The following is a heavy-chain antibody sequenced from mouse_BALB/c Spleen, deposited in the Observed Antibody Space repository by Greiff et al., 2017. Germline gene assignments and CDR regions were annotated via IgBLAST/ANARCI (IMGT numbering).Heavy chain of an antibody. CDR2: INPGSGGT. CDR1: GYAFTNYL. D-gene: IGHD3-3*01. Sequence: VMLVESGAELVRPGTSVKVSCKASGYAFTNYLIEWVKQRPGQGLEWIGVINPGSGGTNYNEKFKGKATLTADKSSSTAYMQLSSLTSDDSAVYFCATRGDYWGQGTSVTVSS. CDR3: ATRGDY. V-gene: IGHV1-54*01. J-gene: IGHJ4*01.